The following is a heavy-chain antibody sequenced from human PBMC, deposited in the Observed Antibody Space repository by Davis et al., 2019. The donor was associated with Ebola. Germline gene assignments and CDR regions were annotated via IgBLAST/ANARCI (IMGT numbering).Heavy chain of an antibody. CDR1: GYTFTSYA. V-gene: IGHV1-3*01. D-gene: IGHD2-15*01. J-gene: IGHJ6*02. Sequence: ASVKVSCKASGYTFTSYAMHWVRQAPGQRLEWMGWINAGNGNTKYSQKFQGRVTITRDTSASTAYMELSSLRSEDTAVYYCARDGGYCSGGSCYPIHNYYYGMDVWGQGTTVTVSS. CDR2: INAGNGNT. CDR3: ARDGGYCSGGSCYPIHNYYYGMDV.